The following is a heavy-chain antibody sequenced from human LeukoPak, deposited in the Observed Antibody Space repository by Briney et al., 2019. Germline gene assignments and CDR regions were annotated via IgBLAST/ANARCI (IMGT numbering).Heavy chain of an antibody. CDR1: GYSISSGYY. J-gene: IGHJ3*02. D-gene: IGHD3-10*01. Sequence: SETLSLTCTVSGYSISSGYYWGWIRQPPGKGLEWIGSIYHSGSTYYNPSLKSRVTISVDTSKNQFSLKLSSVTAADTAVYYCARGVRWSGDAFDIWGQGTMVTVSS. V-gene: IGHV4-38-2*02. CDR2: IYHSGST. CDR3: ARGVRWSGDAFDI.